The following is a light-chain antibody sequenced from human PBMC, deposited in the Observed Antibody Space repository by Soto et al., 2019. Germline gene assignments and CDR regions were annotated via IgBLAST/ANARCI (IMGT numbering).Light chain of an antibody. Sequence: EIVLTQSPGTLSLSPGERATLSCRASQSGYDSYLAWYQQKPGQPPRLLLYAVSSRGYGVPDRFSGSGSGTDFNLNITRLEHAPFAVYYCQQRSDWPTITVGIVTRLEIK. V-gene: IGKV3D-20*02. CDR1: QSGYDSY. CDR3: QQRSDWPTIT. CDR2: AVS. J-gene: IGKJ5*01.